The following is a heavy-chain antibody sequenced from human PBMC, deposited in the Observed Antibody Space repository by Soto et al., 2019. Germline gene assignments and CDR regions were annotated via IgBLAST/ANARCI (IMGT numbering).Heavy chain of an antibody. V-gene: IGHV3-74*01. CDR1: GFTFSDYW. J-gene: IGHJ6*02. D-gene: IGHD3-10*01. Sequence: EVQLVESGGGLVQPGGSLRLSCATSGFTFSDYWIHWVPQAPGKGLVWVSRINGDGSRSDYADSMKGRFTISRDNAENTVSLQMNSLSAEDTAVYFCARGIRGKYGMDVWGHGTTITVSS. CDR3: ARGIRGKYGMDV. CDR2: INGDGSRS.